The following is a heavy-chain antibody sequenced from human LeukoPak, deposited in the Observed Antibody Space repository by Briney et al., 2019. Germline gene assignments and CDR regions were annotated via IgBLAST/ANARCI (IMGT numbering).Heavy chain of an antibody. V-gene: IGHV3-48*03. CDR2: IQSTGTTI. CDR1: GFTFSYFE. Sequence: GGSLRLSCAASGFTFSYFEMNWVRQAPGKGLEWVSYIQSTGTTIHYADSVKVRFIISRDNAENSLYLQVNNLRVEDTAVYYCVRSDRETFAFDIWGQGTMVTVSS. CDR3: VRSDRETFAFDI. D-gene: IGHD2/OR15-2a*01. J-gene: IGHJ3*02.